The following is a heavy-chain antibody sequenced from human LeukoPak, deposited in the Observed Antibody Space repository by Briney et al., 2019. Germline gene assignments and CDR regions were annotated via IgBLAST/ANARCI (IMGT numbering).Heavy chain of an antibody. J-gene: IGHJ4*02. Sequence: GESLKISCKASGYSFTTYWIGWVRQMPGKGLEWMGIIYPADSTAHYSPSFQGQVTISVDKSINTAYLQWSRLEASDTAMYYCARRPKSGYSGYESDYWGQGTLVTVSS. D-gene: IGHD5-12*01. CDR1: GYSFTTYW. V-gene: IGHV5-51*01. CDR2: IYPADSTA. CDR3: ARRPKSGYSGYESDY.